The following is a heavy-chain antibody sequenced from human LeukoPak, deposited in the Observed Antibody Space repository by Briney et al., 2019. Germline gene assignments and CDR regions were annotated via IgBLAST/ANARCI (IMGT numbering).Heavy chain of an antibody. CDR1: GGTFSSYA. J-gene: IGHJ4*02. Sequence: GASVKVSCKASGGTFSSYAINWVRQAPGQGLEWMGGIIPIFGTANYAQRFQGRVTVTADESTSTTYMELSSLRSEDTAMYYCARGWDSSGQIPFFYWGQGTLVTVSS. CDR3: ARGWDSSGQIPFFY. D-gene: IGHD3-22*01. V-gene: IGHV1-69*13. CDR2: IIPIFGTA.